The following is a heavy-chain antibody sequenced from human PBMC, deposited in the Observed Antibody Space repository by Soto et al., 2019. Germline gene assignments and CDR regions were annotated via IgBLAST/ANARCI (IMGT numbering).Heavy chain of an antibody. J-gene: IGHJ4*02. CDR2: ISSSSSYI. Sequence: EVQLVESGGGLVKPGGSLRLSCAASGFSFTSYSMNWVRQAPGKGLEWVSSISSSSSYIYYADSVKGRFTISRDNAKNSLYLQMNSLRADDTAVYYCARDPSSGLPVLDSWGQGTLVTVSS. CDR3: ARDPSSGLPVLDS. V-gene: IGHV3-21*01. D-gene: IGHD6-19*01. CDR1: GFSFTSYS.